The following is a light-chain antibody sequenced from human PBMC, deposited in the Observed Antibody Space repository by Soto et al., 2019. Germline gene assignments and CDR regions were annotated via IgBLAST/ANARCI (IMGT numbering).Light chain of an antibody. CDR3: QSYDSSLSGSV. J-gene: IGLJ1*01. V-gene: IGLV1-40*01. CDR2: GNS. Sequence: QSVLAQPPSVSGAPGQRVTISCTGSSSNIGAGYDVHWYQQLPGTAPKLLIYGNSNRPSGVPDRFSGSKSGTSASLAITGLQAEDEADYYSQSYDSSLSGSVFGNGTKVTVL. CDR1: SSNIGAGYD.